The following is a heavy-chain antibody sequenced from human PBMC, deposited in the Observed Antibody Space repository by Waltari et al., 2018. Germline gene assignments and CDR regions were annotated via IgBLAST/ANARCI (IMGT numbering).Heavy chain of an antibody. Sequence: EVQLLESGGGLVQPGGSLRLSCAASGFTFATYAMSWVRQAPGKVLEWVSSISDSGGSTNYADSVKGRFTISRDNFKNTVFLQMNSPRAEDTAVYYCAKGGYGSGSGAFDLWGQGTMVSVSS. CDR3: AKGGYGSGSGAFDL. CDR1: GFTFATYA. V-gene: IGHV3-23*01. D-gene: IGHD3-10*01. CDR2: ISDSGGST. J-gene: IGHJ3*01.